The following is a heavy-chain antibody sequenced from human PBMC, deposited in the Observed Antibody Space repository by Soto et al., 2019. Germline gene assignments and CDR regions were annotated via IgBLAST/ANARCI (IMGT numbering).Heavy chain of an antibody. D-gene: IGHD1-1*01. J-gene: IGHJ4*02. CDR2: ISGTGGST. V-gene: IGHV3-23*01. CDR1: GFTFSDYS. CDR3: ARSLGDRWNAYCFLH. Sequence: DVQLLESGGHLVQPGGSQRLSCAASGFTFSDYSMSWVRLAPGKGLEWVSGISGTGGSTYYADSVEGRFTISRDNSRSTLYLQMNRQRAEDTAVYYCARSLGDRWNAYCFLHWGPGTLVTVSA.